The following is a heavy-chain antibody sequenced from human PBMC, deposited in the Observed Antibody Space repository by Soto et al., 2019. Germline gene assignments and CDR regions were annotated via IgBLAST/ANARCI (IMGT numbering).Heavy chain of an antibody. CDR1: GFTFSSYS. V-gene: IGHV3-21*01. Sequence: GVLRLSCAASGFTFSSYSMNWVRQAPGKGLEWVSSISSSSSYIYYADSVKGRFTISRDNAKNSLYLQMNSLRAEDTAVYYCARGQWLVLDAFDIWGQGTMVTVSS. D-gene: IGHD6-19*01. CDR2: ISSSSSYI. J-gene: IGHJ3*02. CDR3: ARGQWLVLDAFDI.